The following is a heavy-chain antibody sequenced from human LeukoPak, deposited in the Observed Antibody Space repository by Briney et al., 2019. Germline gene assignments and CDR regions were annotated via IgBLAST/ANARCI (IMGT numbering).Heavy chain of an antibody. Sequence: GGSLRLSCAASGFTFSSYGMHWVRQAPGKGLEWVAVISYDGSNKYYADSVKGRFTISRDNSKNTLYLQMNSLRAEDTAVYYCAKYLGSSNDYWGQGTLVTVSS. CDR3: AKYLGSSNDY. D-gene: IGHD6-13*01. J-gene: IGHJ4*02. CDR2: ISYDGSNK. CDR1: GFTFSSYG. V-gene: IGHV3-30*18.